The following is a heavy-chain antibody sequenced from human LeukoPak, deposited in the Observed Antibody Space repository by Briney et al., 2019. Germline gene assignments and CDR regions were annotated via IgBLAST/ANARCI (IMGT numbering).Heavy chain of an antibody. J-gene: IGHJ5*02. V-gene: IGHV4-61*01. CDR3: ARARHNWFDP. CDR2: IYYSGST. CDR1: GGSVSSGSYY. Sequence: KSSETLSLTCTVSGGSVSSGSYYWGWIRQPPGKGLEWIGYIYYSGSTNYNPSLKSRVTISVDTSKNQFSLKLSSVTAADTAVYYCARARHNWFDPWGQGTLVTVSS.